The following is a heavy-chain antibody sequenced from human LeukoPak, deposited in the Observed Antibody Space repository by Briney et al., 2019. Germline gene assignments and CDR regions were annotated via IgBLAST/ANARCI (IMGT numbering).Heavy chain of an antibody. CDR3: AKGRYDSSGFNWAA. J-gene: IGHJ4*02. V-gene: IGHV3-7*03. CDR2: IKQDGSEK. D-gene: IGHD3-22*01. Sequence: GGSLRLSCAASGFTFSNYWMNWVRQAPGRGLEWVANIKQDGSEKYYVDSVKGRFTISRDNAKNSLYLQMNSLRAEDTAVYYCAKGRYDSSGFNWAAWGQGTLVTVSS. CDR1: GFTFSNYW.